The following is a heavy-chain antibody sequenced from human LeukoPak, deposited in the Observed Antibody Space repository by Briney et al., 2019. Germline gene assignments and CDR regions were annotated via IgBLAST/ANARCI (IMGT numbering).Heavy chain of an antibody. CDR2: IIPILGTA. D-gene: IGHD3-3*01. CDR3: ARCPYYDFWSGYLDY. CDR1: GGTFSSYA. J-gene: IGHJ4*02. V-gene: IGHV1-69*13. Sequence: SVKVSCKASGGTFSSYAISWVRQAPGQGLEWMGGIIPILGTANYAQKFQGRVTITADESTSTAYMELSSLRSEDTAVYYCARCPYYDFWSGYLDYWGQGTLVTVSS.